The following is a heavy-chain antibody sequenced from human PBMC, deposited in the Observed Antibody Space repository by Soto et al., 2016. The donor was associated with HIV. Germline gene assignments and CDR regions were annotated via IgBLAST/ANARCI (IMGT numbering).Heavy chain of an antibody. V-gene: IGHV1-2*02. CDR3: AREASSHYYDSSVYPRWFDP. Sequence: QVQLVQSGAEVKKPGASVKVSCKASGYTFSGYYMHWVRQAPGQGLEWMGWINPNSGGTNYAQKFQGRVTMTRDTSISTVYMELSRLRSDDTAVYYCAREASSHYYDSSVYPRWFDPWGQGTLVTVSS. J-gene: IGHJ5*02. CDR1: GYTFSGYY. CDR2: INPNSGGT. D-gene: IGHD3-22*01.